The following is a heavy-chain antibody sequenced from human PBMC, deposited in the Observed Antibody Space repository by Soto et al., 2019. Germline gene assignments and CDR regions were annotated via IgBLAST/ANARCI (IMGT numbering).Heavy chain of an antibody. V-gene: IGHV3-30*18. D-gene: IGHD2-21*01. CDR2: ISYDGKNT. CDR1: GFTFTSYG. J-gene: IGHJ4*02. CDR3: TNDMAAQVVKTTDCYVND. Sequence: QAQLVASGGGVVQPGRSLRLSCAASGFTFTSYGLHCVRQAPGKGLEWVALISYDGKNTYYGDSVKRRFTISRDNSKNPRHLQMNSLRAEDTALYYCTNDMAAQVVKTTDCYVNDWGRGTLVTVSS.